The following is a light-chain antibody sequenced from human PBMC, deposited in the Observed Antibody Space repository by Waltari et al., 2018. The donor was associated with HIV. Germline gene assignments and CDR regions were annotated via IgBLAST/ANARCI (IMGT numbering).Light chain of an antibody. CDR2: DVS. V-gene: IGLV2-14*04. J-gene: IGLJ2*01. CDR1: SSDVGGYNY. Sequence: VSGSPGQSITISCTGTSSDVGGYNYVSWYQQHPGKAPKLMIYDVSNRPSGVSNRFSGSKSGNTASLTISGLQAEDEADYYCSSYTSSSFVVFGGGTKLTVL. CDR3: SSYTSSSFVV.